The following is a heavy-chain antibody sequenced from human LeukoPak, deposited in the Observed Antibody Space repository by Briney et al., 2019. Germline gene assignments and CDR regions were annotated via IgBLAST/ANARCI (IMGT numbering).Heavy chain of an antibody. CDR3: ARVVITFGGVIPHNWFDP. CDR1: GYTFTSYG. Sequence: ASVKVSCKASGYTFTSYGISWVRQAPGQGLEWMGWISAYNGNTNYPQKLQGRVTMTTDTSTSTAYMELRSLRSDDTAVYYCARVVITFGGVIPHNWFDPWGQGTLVTVSS. J-gene: IGHJ5*02. V-gene: IGHV1-18*01. CDR2: ISAYNGNT. D-gene: IGHD3-16*02.